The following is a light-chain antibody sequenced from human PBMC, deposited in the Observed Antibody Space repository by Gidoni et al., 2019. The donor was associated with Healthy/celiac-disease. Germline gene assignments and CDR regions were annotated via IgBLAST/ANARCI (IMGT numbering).Light chain of an antibody. V-gene: IGLV2-14*01. CDR1: SSDVGGYNY. CDR3: SSYTSSSTPVV. J-gene: IGLJ2*01. Sequence: QSALTQPASVSWSPGQSITISCTGTSSDVGGYNYVSWYQQHPGKAPKLMIYEVSNRPSGVSNRSSGSKSGNTASLTISGLQAEDEADYYCSSYTSSSTPVVFGGGTKLTVL. CDR2: EVS.